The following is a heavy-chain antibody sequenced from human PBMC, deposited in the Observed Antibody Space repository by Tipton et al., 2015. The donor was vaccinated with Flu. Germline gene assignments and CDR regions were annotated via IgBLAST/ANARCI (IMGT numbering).Heavy chain of an antibody. D-gene: IGHD4-11*01. Sequence: TLSLTCAVSGHSIRSSDYYWAWIRQPPGKGLEWIGNIFHSGNAKYDPSLKSRVTISVDTSKNEFSLKMKSVTATDMAVYYCARRDYSNYVSDPKSWFDPWGQGTLVAVSS. CDR2: IFHSGNA. J-gene: IGHJ5*02. V-gene: IGHV4-38-2*01. CDR1: GHSIRSSDYY. CDR3: ARRDYSNYVSDPKSWFDP.